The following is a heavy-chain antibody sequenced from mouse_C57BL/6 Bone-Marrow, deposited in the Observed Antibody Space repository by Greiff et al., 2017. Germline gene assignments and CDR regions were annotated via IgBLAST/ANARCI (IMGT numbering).Heavy chain of an antibody. CDR1: GYTFTDYY. D-gene: IGHD2-4*01. CDR2: INPNNGGT. Sequence: EVQLQQSGPELVKPGASVKISCKASGYTFTDYYMNWVKQSHGNSLEGMGDINPNNGGTSYNQKFKGKATLTVDKSSSTAYMELRSLTSEDSAVYYCARTGLLDYWGQGTSVTVSS. V-gene: IGHV1-26*01. CDR3: ARTGLLDY. J-gene: IGHJ4*01.